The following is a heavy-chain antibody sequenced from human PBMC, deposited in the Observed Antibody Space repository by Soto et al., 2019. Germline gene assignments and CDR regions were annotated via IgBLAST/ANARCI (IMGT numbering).Heavy chain of an antibody. D-gene: IGHD3-10*01. CDR2: TYYRSKWYN. CDR1: GDSVSSNSAA. V-gene: IGHV6-1*01. CDR3: AREAVRGVSKPDAFDI. Sequence: PSQTLSLTCAISGDSVSSNSAAWNWIRQSPSRGLEWLGRTYYRSKWYNDYAVSVKSRITINPDTSKNQFSLQLNSVTPEDTAVYYCAREAVRGVSKPDAFDIWGQGTTVTVSS. J-gene: IGHJ3*02.